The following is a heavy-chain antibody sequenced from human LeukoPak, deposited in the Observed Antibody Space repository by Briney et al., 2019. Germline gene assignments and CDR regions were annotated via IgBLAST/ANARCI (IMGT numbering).Heavy chain of an antibody. CDR1: GFTFSSHA. CDR2: ISSSSSTI. D-gene: IGHD6-13*01. CDR3: ARDRQPYSSTYYLGYFDY. V-gene: IGHV3-48*01. J-gene: IGHJ4*02. Sequence: GGSLRLSCAASGFTFSSHAMTWVRQAPGKGLEWVSYISSSSSTIYYADSVKGRFTISRDNAKNSLYLQMNSLRAEDTAVYYCARDRQPYSSTYYLGYFDYWGLGTLVTVSS.